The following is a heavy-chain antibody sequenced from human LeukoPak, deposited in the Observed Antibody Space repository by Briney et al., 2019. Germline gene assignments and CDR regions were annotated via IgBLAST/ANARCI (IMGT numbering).Heavy chain of an antibody. CDR1: GGSVNSASHY. CDR2: IYTSGST. V-gene: IGHV4-61*09. CDR3: AKSFYSSRWSFDS. D-gene: IGHD6-13*01. J-gene: IGHJ4*02. Sequence: PSETLSLTCTVSGGSVNSASHYWNWIRQPAGKGLEWIGHIYTSGSTDYNPTLKSRVTISVDTSKNQFSLTLNSVTAADTAVYYCAKSFYSSRWSFDSWGQGTLVTVSS.